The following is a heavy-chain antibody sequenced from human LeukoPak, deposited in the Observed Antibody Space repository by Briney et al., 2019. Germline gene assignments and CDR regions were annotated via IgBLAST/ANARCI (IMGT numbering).Heavy chain of an antibody. J-gene: IGHJ6*03. CDR3: ARDNHYYGSGSYYNGPYYYYYYMDV. CDR2: IRYDGSNK. CDR1: GFTFSSYA. D-gene: IGHD3-10*01. V-gene: IGHV3-33*08. Sequence: GRSLRLSCAASGFTFSSYAMSWVRQAPGKGLEWVAFIRYDGSNKYYADSVKGRFTISRDNSKNSLYLQMNSLRAEDTAVYYCARDNHYYGSGSYYNGPYYYYYYMDVWGKGTTVTVSS.